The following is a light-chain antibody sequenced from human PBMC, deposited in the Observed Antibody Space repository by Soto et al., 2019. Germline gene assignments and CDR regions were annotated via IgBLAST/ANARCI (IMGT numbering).Light chain of an antibody. J-gene: IGKJ1*01. V-gene: IGKV3-20*01. CDR1: QSISSTY. CDR2: DAS. Sequence: EIVLTQTQGTLSLSPGERSTLSCRASQSISSTYLTWHHQKHGQAHRXXIYDASRRATGIPDRFSGILSGTDGSITLSRLEPEDGEVYDCQHYDRARWTFGLGTKVDIK. CDR3: QHYDRARWT.